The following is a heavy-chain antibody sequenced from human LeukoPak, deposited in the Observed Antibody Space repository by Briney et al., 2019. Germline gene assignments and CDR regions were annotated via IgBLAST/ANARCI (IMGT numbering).Heavy chain of an antibody. CDR3: ARGKYYYDSSGGDY. V-gene: IGHV3-7*01. Sequence: GGSLRLSCAASGFTFSSYWMSWVRQAPGKGLEWVANIKQDGSEKYYVDSVKGRFTISRDNAKNSLYLQMNSLRAEDTAVYYCARGKYYYDSSGGDYWGQGTLVTVSS. J-gene: IGHJ4*02. CDR2: IKQDGSEK. D-gene: IGHD3-22*01. CDR1: GFTFSSYW.